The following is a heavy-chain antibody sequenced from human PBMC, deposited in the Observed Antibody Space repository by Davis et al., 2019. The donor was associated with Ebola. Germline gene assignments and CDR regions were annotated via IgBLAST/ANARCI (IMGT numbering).Heavy chain of an antibody. CDR1: GYTFTGYY. J-gene: IGHJ6*02. V-gene: IGHV1-46*01. D-gene: IGHD2-15*01. Sequence: ASVKVSCKASGYTFTGYYMHWVRQAPGQGLEWMGIINPSGGSTSYAQKFQGRVTMTRDTSTSTVYMELSSLRSEDTAVYYCARGSVDTNYYYYGMDVWGQGTTVTVSS. CDR2: INPSGGST. CDR3: ARGSVDTNYYYYGMDV.